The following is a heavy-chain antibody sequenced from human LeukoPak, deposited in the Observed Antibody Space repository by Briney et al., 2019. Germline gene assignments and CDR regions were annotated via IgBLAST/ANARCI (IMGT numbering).Heavy chain of an antibody. CDR1: GFTFSNYW. D-gene: IGHD6-19*01. J-gene: IGHJ4*02. V-gene: IGHV3-74*01. Sequence: GSLRLSCAASGFTFSNYWMHWVRQAPGKGLVWVSRINSAGSSTSYADSVKGRFTISRDNAKNSLYLQMNSLRAEDTAVYYCAREGDSSGWAFDYWGQGTLVTVSS. CDR3: AREGDSSGWAFDY. CDR2: INSAGSST.